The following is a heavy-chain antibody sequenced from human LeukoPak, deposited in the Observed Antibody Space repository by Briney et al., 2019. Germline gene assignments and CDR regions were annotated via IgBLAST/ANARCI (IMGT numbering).Heavy chain of an antibody. D-gene: IGHD1-26*01. CDR1: GFTVSSNY. CDR2: IYSSGST. CDR3: AKDRTPWELLTADY. V-gene: IGHV3-53*01. Sequence: GGSLRLSCAASGFTVSSNYMSWVRQAPGKGLEWVSVIYSSGSTYYADSVKGRFTISRDNSKNTLHLQMNTLRAEDTAVYYCAKDRTPWELLTADYWGQGTLVTVSS. J-gene: IGHJ4*02.